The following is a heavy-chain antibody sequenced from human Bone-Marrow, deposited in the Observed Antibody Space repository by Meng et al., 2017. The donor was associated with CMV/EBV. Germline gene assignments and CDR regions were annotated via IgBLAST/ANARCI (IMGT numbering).Heavy chain of an antibody. CDR1: GGTFSSYA. V-gene: IGHV1-69*05. J-gene: IGHJ6*01. CDR2: IIPIFGTA. CDR3: ARLIRFLEEVGPYGKDV. Sequence: SVKVSCKASGGTFSSYAISWVRQAPGQGLEWMGGIIPIFGTANYAQKFQGRVTITTDESTSTAYMELSSLRSEDTAVYYCARLIRFLEEVGPYGKDVWGERITV. D-gene: IGHD3-3*01.